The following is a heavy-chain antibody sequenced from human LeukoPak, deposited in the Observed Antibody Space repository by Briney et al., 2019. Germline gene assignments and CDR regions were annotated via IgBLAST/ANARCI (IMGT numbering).Heavy chain of an antibody. CDR2: IYHSGST. J-gene: IGHJ2*01. Sequence: SETLSLTCAVPGGSLSSGGYSRGWIRQPPGKCLECLGYIYHSGSTYYNPSLKSRVTISVDRSKNQFSLKLSSGTAADTAVYYCARGTRYGSGSYYPHFDLWGRGTLVTVSS. CDR1: GGSLSSGGYS. V-gene: IGHV4-30-2*01. D-gene: IGHD3-10*01. CDR3: ARGTRYGSGSYYPHFDL.